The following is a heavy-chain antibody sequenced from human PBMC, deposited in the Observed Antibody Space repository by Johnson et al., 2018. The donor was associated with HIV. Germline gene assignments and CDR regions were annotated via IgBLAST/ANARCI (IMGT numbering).Heavy chain of an antibody. J-gene: IGHJ3*02. CDR3: AREVDGFDI. V-gene: IGHV3-66*01. CDR1: GFTVSSNY. CDR2: IYTGGST. Sequence: VQLVESGGGVVPPGRSLRLSCVASGFTVSSNYMSWVRQAPGKGLEWVSVIYTGGSTYYADSVKGRFTISRDNSKNTLDLQMNNLRAEDTAGYYCAREVDGFDIWGQGTMVTVSS.